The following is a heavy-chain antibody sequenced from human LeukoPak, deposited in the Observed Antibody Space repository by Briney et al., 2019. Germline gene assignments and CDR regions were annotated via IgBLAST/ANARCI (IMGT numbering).Heavy chain of an antibody. CDR2: IPYDGSNK. V-gene: IGHV3-30*04. CDR1: GFTFSNYV. CDR3: ARYGWLLGPAPGTPLLDY. Sequence: PGGSLRLSCAASGFTFSNYVMHWVRQAPGKGLEWVALIPYDGSNKYYADSVKGRFTISRDNSKNTLYLQMNSLRFEDTAVYFCARYGWLLGPAPGTPLLDYWGQGTLVTVSS. D-gene: IGHD6-19*01. J-gene: IGHJ4*02.